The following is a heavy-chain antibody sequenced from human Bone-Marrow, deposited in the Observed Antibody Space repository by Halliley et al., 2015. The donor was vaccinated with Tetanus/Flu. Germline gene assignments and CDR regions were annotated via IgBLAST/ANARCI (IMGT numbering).Heavy chain of an antibody. Sequence: TLSLTCAVNGGSLSGNYWSWIRQPPGKGLEWIGEIIKTGSTDYNPSLKGRVPMSVDTSKNQLSLNLRSVTAADSAVYYCMRAQGPYFNGMDVWGQGTTVTVSS. J-gene: IGHJ6*02. V-gene: IGHV4-34*12. CDR3: MRAQGPYFNGMDV. CDR2: IIKTGST. CDR1: GGSLSGNY.